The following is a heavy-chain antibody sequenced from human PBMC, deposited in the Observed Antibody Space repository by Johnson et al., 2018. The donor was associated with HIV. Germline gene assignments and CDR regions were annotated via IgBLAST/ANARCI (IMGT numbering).Heavy chain of an antibody. J-gene: IGHJ3*02. D-gene: IGHD2-15*01. CDR3: ARGRLLDAFDI. Sequence: VQLVESGGGLVQPGGSLRLSCAASGFTFSSYAMSWVRQAPGKGLEWVSVIYTDGSTYYADSVQGRFTISRDNSKKTLYLQMNNLRVEDTAMFFCARGRLLDAFDIWGQGTMVTVSS. CDR1: GFTFSSYA. CDR2: IYTDGST. V-gene: IGHV3-23*03.